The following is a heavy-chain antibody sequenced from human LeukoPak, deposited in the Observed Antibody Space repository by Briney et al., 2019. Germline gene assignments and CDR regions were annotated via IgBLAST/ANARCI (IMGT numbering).Heavy chain of an antibody. CDR1: GYTFINYG. V-gene: IGHV1-18*01. D-gene: IGHD2-15*01. CDR2: ISADNGNT. Sequence: ASVRVSCKASGYTFINYGISWVRQAPGQGLEWMGWISADNGNTDYAQNFQGRVTMTTDTSKSTVYMELTSLRFDDTAVYYCERDPSSRDNWGQETLITASS. CDR3: ERDPSSRDN. J-gene: IGHJ4*02.